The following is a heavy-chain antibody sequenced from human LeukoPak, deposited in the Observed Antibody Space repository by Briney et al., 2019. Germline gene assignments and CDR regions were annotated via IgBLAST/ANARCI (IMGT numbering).Heavy chain of an antibody. Sequence: GESLRLSCAASGFTFTSYAVSWVRQAPGKGLEWVSAISGSGGSTYYTDSVKGRFTISRDNSKNTLYLQMNSLRAEDTAVYFCARPPENTYTYTLDYWSQGTLVTVSS. V-gene: IGHV3-23*01. CDR1: GFTFTSYA. CDR2: ISGSGGST. CDR3: ARPPENTYTYTLDY. D-gene: IGHD3-16*01. J-gene: IGHJ4*02.